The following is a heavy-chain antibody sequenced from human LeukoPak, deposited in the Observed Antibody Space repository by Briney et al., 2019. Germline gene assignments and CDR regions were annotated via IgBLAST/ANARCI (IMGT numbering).Heavy chain of an antibody. D-gene: IGHD6-13*01. J-gene: IGHJ5*02. CDR1: GFTFSNYA. V-gene: IGHV3-23*01. Sequence: PGGSLRLSCAASGFTFSNYAMSWVRQAPGKGLEWVSTITDSGGTTFYADSVKGRFTISRDNFKNTVYLQMNSLRAEDTAVYYCAKTRSSWYERWGQGTLVTVSS. CDR3: AKTRSSWYER. CDR2: ITDSGGTT.